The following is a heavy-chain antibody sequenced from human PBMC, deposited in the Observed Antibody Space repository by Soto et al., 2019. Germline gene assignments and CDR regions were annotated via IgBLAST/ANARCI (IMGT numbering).Heavy chain of an antibody. J-gene: IGHJ4*02. D-gene: IGHD5-12*01. CDR2: IHYNGNT. V-gene: IGHV4-59*01. CDR1: GDSISACS. CDR3: AREGNLGRWLQPLDF. Sequence: SETLSLTCTVSGDSISACSWSWVRQPPGKGLEWIGNIHYNGNTKYSPSLKSRVTMSVDTSKNHFSLRLISVTAADTAIYFCAREGNLGRWLQPLDFWGQGTLVTVSS.